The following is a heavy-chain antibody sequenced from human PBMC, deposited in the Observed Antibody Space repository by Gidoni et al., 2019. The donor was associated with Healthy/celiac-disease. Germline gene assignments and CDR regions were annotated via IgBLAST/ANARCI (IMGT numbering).Heavy chain of an antibody. J-gene: IGHJ4*02. CDR2: IRSKANSYAT. CDR3: TSASHDYGDSSSRDY. Sequence: EVQLVESGGGLVQPGGSLKLSCAASGFTFSGSAMHWVRQASGKGLEWVGRIRSKANSYATAYAASVKGRFTISRDDSKNTAYLQMNSLKTEDTAVYYCTSASHDYGDSSSRDYWGQGTLVTVSS. V-gene: IGHV3-73*01. D-gene: IGHD4-17*01. CDR1: GFTFSGSA.